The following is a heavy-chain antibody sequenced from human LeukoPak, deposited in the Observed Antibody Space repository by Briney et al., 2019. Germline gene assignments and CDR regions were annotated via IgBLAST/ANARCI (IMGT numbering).Heavy chain of an antibody. CDR1: GFTFSNAW. Sequence: GGSLRLSCAASGFTFSNAWMSWVRQAPGKGLEWVSSISYSSSYIYYTDSVKGRFTISRDNARNSLYLQMNSLRAEDTAVYYCARNWNLDYWGQGTLVTVSS. V-gene: IGHV3-21*01. D-gene: IGHD1-1*01. CDR2: ISYSSSYI. J-gene: IGHJ4*02. CDR3: ARNWNLDY.